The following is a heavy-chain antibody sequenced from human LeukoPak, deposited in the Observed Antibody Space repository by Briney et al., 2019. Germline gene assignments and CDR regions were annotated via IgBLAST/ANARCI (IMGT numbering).Heavy chain of an antibody. CDR1: GYTFTGYY. CDR2: INPNSGGT. Sequence: ASVKVSCKASGYTFTGYYMHWVRQAPGQGLEWMGRINPNSGGTNYAQKFQGRVTMTRDTSTSTVYMELSSLRSEDTAVYYCARVLAVAGSKWFDPWGQGTLVTVSS. CDR3: ARVLAVAGSKWFDP. D-gene: IGHD6-19*01. V-gene: IGHV1-2*06. J-gene: IGHJ5*02.